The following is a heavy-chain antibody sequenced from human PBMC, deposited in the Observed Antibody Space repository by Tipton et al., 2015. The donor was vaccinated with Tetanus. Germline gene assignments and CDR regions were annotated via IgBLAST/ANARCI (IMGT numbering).Heavy chain of an antibody. Sequence: QSGAEVKKPGSSVKVSCRASGGIFGDVTIIWVRQAPGQGLEWMAGIITNSGTTTFAQRFQGRVTITVDASTSAAYMELSDLRSDDTAVYHCARVQTAAYSFCFYGVDVWGQGTSVTVSS. D-gene: IGHD2-21*02. J-gene: IGHJ6*02. CDR2: IITNSGTT. CDR3: ARVQTAAYSFCFYGVDV. CDR1: GGIFGDVT. V-gene: IGHV1-69*01.